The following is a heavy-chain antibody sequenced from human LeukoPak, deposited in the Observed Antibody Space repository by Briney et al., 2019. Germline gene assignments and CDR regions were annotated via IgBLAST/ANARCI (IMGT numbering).Heavy chain of an antibody. CDR3: ANAPSFISSNCYPPGI. J-gene: IGHJ3*02. D-gene: IGHD2-2*01. Sequence: PGGSLRLSCAASGVTFSSYAMSWVRQAPGKGLDWVSVISNSGGTTYYADSVRGRFTTSRDNSKNTLYLQMNSTRAEDTAVYYCANAPSFISSNCYPPGIWGQGTMVTVSS. V-gene: IGHV3-23*01. CDR2: ISNSGGTT. CDR1: GVTFSSYA.